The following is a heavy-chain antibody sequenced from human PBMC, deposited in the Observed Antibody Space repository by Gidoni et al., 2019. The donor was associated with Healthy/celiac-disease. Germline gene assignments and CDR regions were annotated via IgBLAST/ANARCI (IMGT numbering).Heavy chain of an antibody. CDR2: ISSSSSTI. CDR3: ARDRGGRHDYGDYYYYYYGMDV. J-gene: IGHJ6*02. D-gene: IGHD4-17*01. CDR1: GFTFRSYS. V-gene: IGHV3-48*02. Sequence: EVQLVESGGGLVQHGGSLSIPCAASGFTFRSYSMQWVRQAPGKGLGWVSYISSSSSTIYYADSVKGRFTISRDNAKNSLYLQMNSLRDEDTAVYYCARDRGGRHDYGDYYYYYYGMDVWGQGTTVTVSS.